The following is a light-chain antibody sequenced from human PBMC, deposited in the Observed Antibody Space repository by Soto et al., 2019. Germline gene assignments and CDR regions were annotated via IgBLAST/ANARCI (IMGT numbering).Light chain of an antibody. J-gene: IGKJ4*01. Sequence: DIQMTQSPSTLSASVGDRVTITCRASQSIDRWLAWYQQRPGRAPKLLIYDVANLETGVPSRFSGSGSETEFTLTISSLQPDDFAIYYCQQYNSYPITFGGGTTVEIK. CDR2: DVA. CDR3: QQYNSYPIT. CDR1: QSIDRW. V-gene: IGKV1-5*01.